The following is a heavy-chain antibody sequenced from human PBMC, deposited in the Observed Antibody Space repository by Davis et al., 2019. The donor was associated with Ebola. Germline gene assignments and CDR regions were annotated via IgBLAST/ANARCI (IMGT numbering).Heavy chain of an antibody. V-gene: IGHV3-30-3*01. CDR2: ISYDGSNK. J-gene: IGHJ6*02. Sequence: GESLKISCAASGFTFSSYAMHWVRQAPGKGLEWVAVISYDGSNKYYADSVKGRFTISRDNSKNTLYLQMNSLRDEDTAVYYCVTHSTTNWYAGFERWGQGTTVTVSS. D-gene: IGHD2-2*01. CDR1: GFTFSSYA. CDR3: VTHSTTNWYAGFER.